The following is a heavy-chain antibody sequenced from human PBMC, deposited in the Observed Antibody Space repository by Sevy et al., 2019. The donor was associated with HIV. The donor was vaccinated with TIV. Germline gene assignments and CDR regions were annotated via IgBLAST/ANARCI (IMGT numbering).Heavy chain of an antibody. V-gene: IGHV1-18*01. CDR3: ARAYCRGGRCYSLAY. CDR2: ISAHNGDT. D-gene: IGHD2-15*01. Sequence: ASVKVSCHTSGYTFTSYRISWVRQAPGQGLEWMGWISAHNGDTDYVRNFQGRVTMITETSTSTAYMELRSLRSDDTAVYYCARAYCRGGRCYSLAYWGQGILVTVSS. CDR1: GYTFTSYR. J-gene: IGHJ4*02.